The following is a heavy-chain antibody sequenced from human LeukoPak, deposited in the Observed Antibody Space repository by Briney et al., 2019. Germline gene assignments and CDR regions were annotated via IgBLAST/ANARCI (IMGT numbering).Heavy chain of an antibody. D-gene: IGHD5-24*01. CDR2: ISYDGTSK. CDR3: ARAGDGYNSHFDS. V-gene: IGHV3-30-3*01. J-gene: IGHJ4*02. CDR1: GFTFSSYV. Sequence: GRSLRLSCAASGFTFSSYVMHWVRQDPGKGLEWVAVISYDGTSKYYADSVKGRFTIPRDNSKNTLYLQMNSLRPEDTAVYYCARAGDGYNSHFDSWGQGTLVTVSS.